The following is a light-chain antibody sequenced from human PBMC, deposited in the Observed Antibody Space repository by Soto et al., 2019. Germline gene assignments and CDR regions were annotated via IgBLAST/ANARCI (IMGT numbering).Light chain of an antibody. CDR3: QQYNNWPLT. J-gene: IGKJ5*01. CDR2: GAL. Sequence: EVVLTQSPGTLSLSPGEGATLSCRASQSVVTSYLAWYQQKYGQSPRLLIYGALYRAPGIPDRFSGSGSGTDFTLSISSLQSEDFAVYYCQQYNNWPLTFGQGTRLEI. V-gene: IGKV3-20*01. CDR1: QSVVTSY.